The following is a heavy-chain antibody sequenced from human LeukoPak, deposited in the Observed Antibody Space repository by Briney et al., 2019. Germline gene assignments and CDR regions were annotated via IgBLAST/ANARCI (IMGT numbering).Heavy chain of an antibody. Sequence: GGSLRLSCAASGFTFTNYVMNWVRQAPGKGLEWVANIKKDGSQKYYVDSVKGRFTISRDNAKNSQFLQMNSLRVEDTAMYYCATDPAGIGSESYWGQGTQVTVSS. V-gene: IGHV3-7*01. CDR1: GFTFTNYV. CDR2: IKKDGSQK. J-gene: IGHJ4*02. D-gene: IGHD1-14*01. CDR3: ATDPAGIGSESY.